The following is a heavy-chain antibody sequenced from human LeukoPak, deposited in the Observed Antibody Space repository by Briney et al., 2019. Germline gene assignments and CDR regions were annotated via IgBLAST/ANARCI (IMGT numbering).Heavy chain of an antibody. V-gene: IGHV6-1*01. Sequence: SQTLSLTCAISGDSVSSNSAAWNWIRQSPSRGPEWLGRTYYRSKWYNDYAVSVKSRITINPDTSKNQFSLQLNSVTPEDTAVYYCARDRYLSYGDYLTRYYYYGMDVWGQGTTVTVSS. D-gene: IGHD4-17*01. CDR2: TYYRSKWYN. CDR3: ARDRYLSYGDYLTRYYYYGMDV. CDR1: GDSVSSNSAA. J-gene: IGHJ6*02.